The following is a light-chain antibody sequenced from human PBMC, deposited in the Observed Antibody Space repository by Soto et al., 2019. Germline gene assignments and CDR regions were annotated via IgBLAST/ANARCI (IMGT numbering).Light chain of an antibody. J-gene: IGKJ1*01. CDR2: GAS. V-gene: IGKV3-20*01. CDR1: QSFSTNY. Sequence: PGERATLSCRASQSFSTNYLGWYQQKPGQAPRLLIYGASSRAAGIPDRFSGSGSGTDFTLTIRRLEPEDFAVYYCQQYDTSPWTFGQGTKVESK. CDR3: QQYDTSPWT.